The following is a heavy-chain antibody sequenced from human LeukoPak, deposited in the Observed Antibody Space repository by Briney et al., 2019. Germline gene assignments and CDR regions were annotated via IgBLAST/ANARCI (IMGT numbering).Heavy chain of an antibody. CDR3: ANDFWSAPQDY. D-gene: IGHD3-3*01. CDR1: GFTVSGHG. CDR2: IHHDGSNS. Sequence: PGGSLRLSCAASGFTVSGHGMHWVRQGPGKGLEWVAFIHHDGSNSRYADSVKGRFSISRDDSKNILYLQMNSLRAEDTAMYYCANDFWSAPQDYWGQGTLVTVSS. J-gene: IGHJ4*02. V-gene: IGHV3-30*02.